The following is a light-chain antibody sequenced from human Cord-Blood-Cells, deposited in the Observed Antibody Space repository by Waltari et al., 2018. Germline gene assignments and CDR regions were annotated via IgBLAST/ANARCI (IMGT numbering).Light chain of an antibody. CDR3: VLYMGSGIWV. J-gene: IGLJ3*02. V-gene: IGLV8-61*01. CDR1: SGSVSTSYY. Sequence: QTVVTQEPSFSVSPGGTVTLTCGLSSGSVSTSYYPSWYQHTPGQAPHTLIYSTTTRSSGVPDRFSGSILGNKAALTITGAQADDESDYYCVLYMGSGIWVFGGGTKLTVL. CDR2: STT.